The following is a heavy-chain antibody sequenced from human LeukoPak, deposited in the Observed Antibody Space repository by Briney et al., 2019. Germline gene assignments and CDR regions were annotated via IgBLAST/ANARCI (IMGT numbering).Heavy chain of an antibody. CDR3: ASGGENDAFDI. CDR2: ISSSGSTI. J-gene: IGHJ3*02. Sequence: GASLRLSCAASGFTFSSYAMSWVRQAPGKGLEWVSYISSSGSTIYYADSVKGRFTISRDNAKNSLYLQMNSLRAEDTAVYYCASGGENDAFDIWGQGTMVTVSS. D-gene: IGHD1-1*01. CDR1: GFTFSSYA. V-gene: IGHV3-48*03.